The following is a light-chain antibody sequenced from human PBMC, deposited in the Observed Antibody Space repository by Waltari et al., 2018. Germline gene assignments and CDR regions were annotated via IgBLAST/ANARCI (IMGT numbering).Light chain of an antibody. CDR3: SSYSTSDTYV. V-gene: IGLV2-14*01. Sequence: QSALTQPASVSGSPGQSITISCTGTSSDVGNYNYVSWYQQHPGKAPKLMIYEVSSRPSGVSNRFSGSKSGNTASLTISGLQAEDEADYYCSSYSTSDTYVFGTGTKVTVL. CDR2: EVS. J-gene: IGLJ1*01. CDR1: SSDVGNYNY.